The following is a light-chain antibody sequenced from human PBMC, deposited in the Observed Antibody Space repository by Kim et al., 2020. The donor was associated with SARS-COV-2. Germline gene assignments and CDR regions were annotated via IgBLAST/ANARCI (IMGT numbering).Light chain of an antibody. Sequence: SPGERAHLSCRASQSVSSNYLAWYQQEPGQAPRLLIYGASSRATGIPDRFSGSGSGTDFTLTISRLEPEDFAVYYCQQYGRSPYTFGQGTKLEI. CDR1: QSVSSNY. V-gene: IGKV3-20*01. J-gene: IGKJ2*01. CDR3: QQYGRSPYT. CDR2: GAS.